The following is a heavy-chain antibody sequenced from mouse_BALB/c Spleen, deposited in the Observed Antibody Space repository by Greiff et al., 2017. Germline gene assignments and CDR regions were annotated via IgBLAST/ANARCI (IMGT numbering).Heavy chain of an antibody. Sequence: QVQLQQSGAELMKPGASVKISCKATGYTFSSYWIEWVKQRPGHGLEWIGEILPGSGSTNYNEKFKGKATFTADTSSNTAYMQLSSLTSEDSAVYYCAKGGYYGGFAYWGQGTLVTVSA. V-gene: IGHV1-9*01. D-gene: IGHD1-1*01. CDR1: GYTFSSYW. CDR2: ILPGSGST. J-gene: IGHJ3*01. CDR3: AKGGYYGGFAY.